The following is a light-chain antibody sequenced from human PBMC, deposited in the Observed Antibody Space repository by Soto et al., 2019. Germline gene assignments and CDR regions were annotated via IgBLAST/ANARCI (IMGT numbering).Light chain of an antibody. Sequence: EIVLTQSPGTLSLSPGEIATLSCRASHSVSSSHLAWYKQKLGQAPRLLIYAASSRATGIPDRFSGSGSGRAFSHTSSRLEPDDFAVYYWQQYDSSPGYTLGQGNKLEIK. CDR3: QQYDSSPGYT. J-gene: IGKJ2*01. CDR1: HSVSSSH. V-gene: IGKV3-20*01. CDR2: AAS.